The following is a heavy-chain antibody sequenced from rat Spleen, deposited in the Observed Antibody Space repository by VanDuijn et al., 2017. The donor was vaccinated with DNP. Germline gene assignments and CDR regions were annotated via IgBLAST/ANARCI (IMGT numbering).Heavy chain of an antibody. D-gene: IGHD1-5*01. Sequence: QVQLKESGPGLVQPSQTLSLTCTVSGFSLTSYTVSWVRQPPGKGLEWIAAMSSGGSTHINSIFKSRLSISRDTSKSQVFLKVNSLQTEDTAIYFCTRGRYAVDYWGQGVMVSVSS. V-gene: IGHV2-6*01. J-gene: IGHJ2*01. CDR1: GFSLTSYT. CDR3: TRGRYAVDY. CDR2: MSSGGST.